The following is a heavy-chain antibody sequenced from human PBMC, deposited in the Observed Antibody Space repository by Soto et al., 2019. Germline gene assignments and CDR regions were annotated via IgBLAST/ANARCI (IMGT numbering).Heavy chain of an antibody. Sequence: SETLSLTCTVSGGSISSGGYYWSWIRQHPGKGLEWIGYLHYSGNTNYNPSLKSRVTISEDTSRNQFSLRLNSVTAADTAVYYCARDRMTSGYFDSWGQGMLVTVSS. CDR1: GGSISSGGYY. J-gene: IGHJ4*02. CDR3: ARDRMTSGYFDS. CDR2: LHYSGNT. V-gene: IGHV4-31*03. D-gene: IGHD1-26*01.